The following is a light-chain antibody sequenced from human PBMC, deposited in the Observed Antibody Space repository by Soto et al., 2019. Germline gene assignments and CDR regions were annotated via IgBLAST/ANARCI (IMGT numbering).Light chain of an antibody. J-gene: IGKJ5*01. CDR3: QQYNSLIT. V-gene: IGKV1-5*01. CDR2: DAS. CDR1: QSISSW. Sequence: DIQMTQSPSTLSASLGDRVAITCRASQSISSWLAWYQQKPGKAPKLLIYDASSLESGVPSRFSGSGSGTEFTLTISSLQPDDFATYYCQQYNSLITFGQGTRLEIK.